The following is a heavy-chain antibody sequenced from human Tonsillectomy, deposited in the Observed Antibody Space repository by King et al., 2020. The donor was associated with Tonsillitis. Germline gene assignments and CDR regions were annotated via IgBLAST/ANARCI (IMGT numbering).Heavy chain of an antibody. Sequence: QVQLVESGGGVVQPGGSLRLSCAASGFTFSSYGMHWVRQAPGKGLEWVAFIRYDGSNKYYADSVKGRFTISRDNSKNTLYLQMNSLRAEDTAVYYCAKGVYMYYYDSSGYYDYWGQGTLVTVSS. V-gene: IGHV3-30*02. D-gene: IGHD3-22*01. CDR2: IRYDGSNK. CDR1: GFTFSSYG. CDR3: AKGVYMYYYDSSGYYDY. J-gene: IGHJ4*02.